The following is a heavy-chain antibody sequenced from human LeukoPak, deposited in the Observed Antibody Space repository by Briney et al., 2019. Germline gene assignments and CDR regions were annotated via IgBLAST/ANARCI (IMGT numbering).Heavy chain of an antibody. Sequence: ASVKVSCKASGYTFTNYGISWVRQAPGQGLEWMGWISAYNGNTKYAQKFQGRATMTTETSTSTVYMEVRSLRSDDTAVYYCARGVYSGWYTHNWLDSWGQGTLVIVSS. J-gene: IGHJ5*01. CDR2: ISAYNGNT. CDR3: ARGVYSGWYTHNWLDS. V-gene: IGHV1-18*01. CDR1: GYTFTNYG. D-gene: IGHD6-19*01.